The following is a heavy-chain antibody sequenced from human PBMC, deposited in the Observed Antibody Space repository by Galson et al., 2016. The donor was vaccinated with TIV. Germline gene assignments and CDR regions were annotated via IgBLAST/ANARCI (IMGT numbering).Heavy chain of an antibody. CDR3: SSATDGNFFFDY. D-gene: IGHD5-24*01. J-gene: IGHJ4*02. CDR2: IYIRNSDT. CDR1: GCSFSNYW. Sequence: QSGAEVKQPGESLTISCKASGCSFSNYWIGWVRQVPGKGLEWMGIIYIRNSDTKYSPSFRGQVTISADRSINTAYLQWRGLKPSDTAMYYCSSATDGNFFFDYWAQGTLVTVSS. V-gene: IGHV5-51*01.